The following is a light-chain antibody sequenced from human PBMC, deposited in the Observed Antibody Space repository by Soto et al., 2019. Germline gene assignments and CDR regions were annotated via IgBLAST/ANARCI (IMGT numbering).Light chain of an antibody. CDR3: QQYNTYSSLT. CDR2: DAS. CDR1: QSISSW. J-gene: IGKJ4*01. V-gene: IGKV1-5*01. Sequence: DIQMTQSTSTLSASVGDIVSISCRGSQSISSWLAWYQQKLGRAPRLLIYDASSLESGVPSRFSGSGYGTEFTLTISSLQPDDFATYYCQQYNTYSSLTFGGGTKVDIK.